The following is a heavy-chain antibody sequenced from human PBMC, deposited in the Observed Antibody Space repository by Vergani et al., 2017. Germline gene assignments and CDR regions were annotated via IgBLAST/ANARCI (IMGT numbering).Heavy chain of an antibody. Sequence: QVQLVQSGAEVKKPGASVKVSCKASGGTFSSYAISWVRQAPGQGLEWMGRIIPILGIANYAQKFQGRVTITADKSTSTAYMELSSLRSEDTAVYYCARDGYYYDSSGYDFSVEVGDYWGQGTLVTVSS. CDR2: IIPILGIA. CDR1: GGTFSSYA. CDR3: ARDGYYYDSSGYDFSVEVGDY. J-gene: IGHJ4*02. D-gene: IGHD3-22*01. V-gene: IGHV1-69*04.